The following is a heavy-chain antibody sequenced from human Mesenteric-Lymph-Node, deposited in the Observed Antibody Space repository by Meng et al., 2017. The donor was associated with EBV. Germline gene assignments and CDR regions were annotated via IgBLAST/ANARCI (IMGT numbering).Heavy chain of an antibody. J-gene: IGHJ4*02. V-gene: IGHV1-8*01. D-gene: IGHD3-10*01. Sequence: QGERVQAGAEVKKPGASVKVSCKVSGYTFTSYDVNWVRQAPGQGLEWMGWMNPNSDNTGYAQKFQGRVTMTWDTSISTAYMELSSLRSEDTAVYYCARKESYYGSGSFFFEHWGQGTLVTVSS. CDR1: GYTFTSYD. CDR3: ARKESYYGSGSFFFEH. CDR2: MNPNSDNT.